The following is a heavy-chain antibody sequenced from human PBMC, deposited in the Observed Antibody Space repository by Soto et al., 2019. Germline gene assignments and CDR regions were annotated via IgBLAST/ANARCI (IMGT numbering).Heavy chain of an antibody. J-gene: IGHJ4*02. CDR3: ATISYSSSFF. CDR2: IFYTGST. Sequence: QLQLQESGPGLVKPSETLSLTCTVSGGSISGSSYYWGWIRQPPGKELEWIGSIFYTGSTYYKPSLKSRVTISVDTSMNHFSLKLSSVTAADTAVYYCATISYSSSFFWGQGTLVTVSS. CDR1: GGSISGSSYY. V-gene: IGHV4-39*02. D-gene: IGHD2-2*01.